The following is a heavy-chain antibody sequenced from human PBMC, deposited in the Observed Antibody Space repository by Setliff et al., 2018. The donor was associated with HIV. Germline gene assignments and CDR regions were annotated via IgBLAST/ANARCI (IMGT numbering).Heavy chain of an antibody. CDR1: GGTFSSYA. D-gene: IGHD2-15*01. V-gene: IGHV1-69*05. Sequence: SVKVSCKASGGTFSSYAISWVRQAPGQGLEWMGGIIPIFGTANYAQKFQGRVTITTDESTSTAYMELSSLRSEDTAVHYCARGMAVAGDSPDYWGQGTLVTVSS. CDR3: ARGMAVAGDSPDY. J-gene: IGHJ4*02. CDR2: IIPIFGTA.